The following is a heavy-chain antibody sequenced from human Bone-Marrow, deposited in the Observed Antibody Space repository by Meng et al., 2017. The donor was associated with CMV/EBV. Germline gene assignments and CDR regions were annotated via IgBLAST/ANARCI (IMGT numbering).Heavy chain of an antibody. CDR2: IGTTGDT. CDR1: GFTFRNYD. D-gene: IGHD3/OR15-3a*01. V-gene: IGHV3-13*02. CDR3: TRGTEFWDGYYYFDS. J-gene: IGHJ4*02. Sequence: GESLKISCAASGFTFRNYDMHWVRQRPGKGLEWVSGIGTTGDTHYPDSVKGRFTTSRDSARNSVYLQMDNVRPADTAVYYCTRGTEFWDGYYYFDSWGQGTQVTVSS.